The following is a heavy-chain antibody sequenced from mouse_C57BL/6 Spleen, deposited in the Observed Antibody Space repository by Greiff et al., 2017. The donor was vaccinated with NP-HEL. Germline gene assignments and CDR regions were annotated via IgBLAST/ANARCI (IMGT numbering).Heavy chain of an antibody. Sequence: EVKLQESGPGLVKPSQSLSLTCSVTGYSITSGYYWNWIRQFPGNKLEWMGYISYDGSNNYNPSLKNRISITRDTSKNQFFLKLNSVTTEDTATYYCARRVIYDGYYGAMDYWGQGTSVTVSS. V-gene: IGHV3-6*01. D-gene: IGHD2-3*01. CDR1: GYSITSGYY. J-gene: IGHJ4*01. CDR3: ARRVIYDGYYGAMDY. CDR2: ISYDGSN.